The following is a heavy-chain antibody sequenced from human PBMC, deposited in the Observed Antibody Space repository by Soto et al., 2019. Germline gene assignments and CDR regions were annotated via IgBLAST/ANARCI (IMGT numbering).Heavy chain of an antibody. J-gene: IGHJ4*02. Sequence: SXTLSLTCTVSGGAISGYYWSWIRQPPGKGLESIVYIYYSGSTNYNPSLKSRVTISVDTSKNQFSLKLSSVTAADKAVYYCAGGYGDYVLDYWGPGTLVTVSS. CDR1: GGAISGYY. V-gene: IGHV4-59*01. CDR3: AGGYGDYVLDY. CDR2: IYYSGST. D-gene: IGHD4-17*01.